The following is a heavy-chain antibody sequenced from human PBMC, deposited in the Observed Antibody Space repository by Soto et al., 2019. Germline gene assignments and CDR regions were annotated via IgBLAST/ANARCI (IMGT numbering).Heavy chain of an antibody. CDR2: INHSGST. CDR3: ARDGGYCSGGSCYSDAFDI. D-gene: IGHD2-15*01. J-gene: IGHJ3*02. V-gene: IGHV4-34*01. CDR1: GGSFSGYY. Sequence: QVQLQQWGAGLLKPSETLSLTCAVYGGSFSGYYWSWIRQPPGKGLEWIGEINHSGSTNYNPSLKSRVTISVDTSKNQFSLKLSSVTAADTAVYYCARDGGYCSGGSCYSDAFDIWGQGTMVTVSS.